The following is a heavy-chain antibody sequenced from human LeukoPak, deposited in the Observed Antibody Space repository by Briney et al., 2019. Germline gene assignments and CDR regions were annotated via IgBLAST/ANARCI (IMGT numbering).Heavy chain of an antibody. D-gene: IGHD1-26*01. V-gene: IGHV5-51*01. CDR3: ARSALSSGSLYYFEY. CDR2: IYCGDSDT. Sequence: GESLKISCQGFGFSFSRYWIGWVRQMPGRGLEWMGIIYCGDSDTRYGPSFQGQVTISADRSTSIAYLQWSSLKASDTAIYYCARSALSSGSLYYFEYWGQGTLVTVSS. J-gene: IGHJ4*02. CDR1: GFSFSRYW.